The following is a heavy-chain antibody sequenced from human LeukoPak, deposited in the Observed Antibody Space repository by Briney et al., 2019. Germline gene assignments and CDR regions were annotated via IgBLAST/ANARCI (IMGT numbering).Heavy chain of an antibody. CDR1: GFTFSSYA. V-gene: IGHV3-23*01. CDR3: AKEISGGIQLWFSLGFDY. D-gene: IGHD5-18*01. Sequence: GGSLRLSCAASGFTFSSYAMSWVRQAPGKGLEWVSAISGSGGSTYYADSVKGRFTISRDNSKNTLYLQMSSLRAEDTAVYYRAKEISGGIQLWFSLGFDYWGQGTLVTVSS. CDR2: ISGSGGST. J-gene: IGHJ4*02.